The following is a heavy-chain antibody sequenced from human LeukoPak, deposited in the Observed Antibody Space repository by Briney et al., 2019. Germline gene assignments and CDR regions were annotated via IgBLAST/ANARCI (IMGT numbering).Heavy chain of an antibody. V-gene: IGHV3-30*03. Sequence: GGSLRLSCAASGFTFSDYGIHWVRQAPGKGLEWVAVISHDGSKKHYADSVKGRFTISRDNSKNTMYLQMNSLRSEDTAVYYRASFSDILNTIGDYWGQGTQVTVSS. CDR2: ISHDGSKK. D-gene: IGHD5-12*01. CDR3: ASFSDILNTIGDY. CDR1: GFTFSDYG. J-gene: IGHJ4*02.